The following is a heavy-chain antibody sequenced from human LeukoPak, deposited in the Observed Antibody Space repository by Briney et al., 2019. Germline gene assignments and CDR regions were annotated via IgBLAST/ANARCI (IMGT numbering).Heavy chain of an antibody. CDR2: ISAYNGNT. D-gene: IGHD3-3*01. CDR3: ASHRGSRGTYDFWSGYDNYFDP. CDR1: GYTFNSYG. V-gene: IGHV1-18*01. J-gene: IGHJ5*02. Sequence: ASVKVSCKTSGYTFNSYGVSWVRQAPGQGPEWMGWISAYNGNTNYAKKLQGRLTLTTDTSTSTVYMELRSLRSDDTAIYYCASHRGSRGTYDFWSGYDNYFDPWGQGTLVTVSS.